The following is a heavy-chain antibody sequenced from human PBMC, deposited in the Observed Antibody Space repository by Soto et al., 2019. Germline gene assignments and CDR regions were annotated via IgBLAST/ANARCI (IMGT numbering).Heavy chain of an antibody. J-gene: IGHJ6*02. CDR1: GFSLSTSGMC. V-gene: IGHV2-70*17. CDR3: ARIITRNRYYYGMDV. CDR2: IDWDDEK. Sequence: SGPTLVNPTQTLTLTCTFSGFSLSTSGMCVSWIRQPPGKALEWLARIDWDDEKFYSTSLKTRLTISKDTSKNQVVLTMTKMDPFYSARCYFARIITRNRYYYGMDVWGQGTTVTVSS.